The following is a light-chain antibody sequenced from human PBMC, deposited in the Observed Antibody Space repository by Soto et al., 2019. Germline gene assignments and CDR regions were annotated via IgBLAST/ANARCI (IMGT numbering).Light chain of an antibody. CDR1: HWIDDW. Sequence: DIHMTQSPSTLSASVGDRVTITCRASHWIDDWLAWYQQKPGKAPNLLINKASSLEYGVPSRFSGSKSETEFTLTISSLQPEDFATYYCQQYYRYPPAFGPGTKVEIK. V-gene: IGKV1-5*03. CDR3: QQYYRYPPA. J-gene: IGKJ3*01. CDR2: KAS.